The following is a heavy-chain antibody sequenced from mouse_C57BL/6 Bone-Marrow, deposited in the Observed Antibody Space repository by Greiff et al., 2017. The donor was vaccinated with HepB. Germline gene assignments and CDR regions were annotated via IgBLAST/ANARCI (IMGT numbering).Heavy chain of an antibody. J-gene: IGHJ1*03. Sequence: VQLQQSGGGLVQPGGSLSLSCAASGFTFTDYYMSWVRQPLGKALVWLGFIRNKANGYTTEYSASVKGRFNISRDNSQSILYLQMNALSAEDTATYYCARSHYYCGISLLLWYFDVWGTGTTGTVSS. D-gene: IGHD1-1*01. CDR3: ARSHYYCGISLLLWYFDV. CDR2: IRNKANGYTT. CDR1: GFTFTDYY. V-gene: IGHV7-3*01.